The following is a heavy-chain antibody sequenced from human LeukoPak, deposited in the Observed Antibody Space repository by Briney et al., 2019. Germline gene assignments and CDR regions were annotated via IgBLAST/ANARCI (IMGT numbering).Heavy chain of an antibody. V-gene: IGHV4-31*03. D-gene: IGHD3-22*01. CDR1: GASISSAGHY. CDR3: ARSPPGWYYDNSGQYYFDT. Sequence: SQTLSLTCTLSGASISSAGHYWSWVRQHPGKGPEWLGYIYYSGNTNYNPSLKSRVTISLDTSKTHFSLTLSSLTAADTAVYYCARSPPGWYYDNSGQYYFDTWGQGALVTVSS. CDR2: IYYSGNT. J-gene: IGHJ4*02.